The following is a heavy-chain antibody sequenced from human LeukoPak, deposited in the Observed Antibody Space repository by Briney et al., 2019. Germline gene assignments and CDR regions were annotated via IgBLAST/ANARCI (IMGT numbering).Heavy chain of an antibody. CDR2: IRYDGSNK. Sequence: GGSLRLSCAASGFTFSSYGMHWVRQAPGKGLEWVAFIRYDGSNKYYADSVKGRFTISRDNSKNTLYLQMNSLRAEDMAVYYCAGSPLSGSYTTAFDIWGQGTMVTVSS. CDR3: AGSPLSGSYTTAFDI. D-gene: IGHD1-26*01. V-gene: IGHV3-30*02. J-gene: IGHJ3*02. CDR1: GFTFSSYG.